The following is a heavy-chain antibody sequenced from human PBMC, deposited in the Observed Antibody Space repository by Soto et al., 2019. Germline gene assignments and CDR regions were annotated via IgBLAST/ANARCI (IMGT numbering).Heavy chain of an antibody. CDR1: GFTFTRYS. J-gene: IGHJ4*02. V-gene: IGHV3-21*06. Sequence: KPGGSLRLSCAASGFTFTRYSMNWVRQAPGKGLEWVSSISSTTNYIYYGDSMKGRFTISRDNAKNSLYLEMNSLRAEGTAVYYCARESEDLTSNFDYWGQGTLVTVSS. CDR3: ARESEDLTSNFDY. CDR2: ISSTTNYI.